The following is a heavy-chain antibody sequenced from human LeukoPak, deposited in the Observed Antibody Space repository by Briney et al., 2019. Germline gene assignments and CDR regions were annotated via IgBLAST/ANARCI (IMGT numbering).Heavy chain of an antibody. D-gene: IGHD3-22*01. J-gene: IGHJ4*02. CDR2: IIPIFGTT. V-gene: IGHV1-69*06. CDR3: ARDRLNYYDSSGYHPSYYFDY. Sequence: GASVKVSCKASGGTFSSYAISWVRQAPGQGLEWMGGIIPIFGTTNYAQKFQDRVTITADKSTSTAYMELSSLRSEDTAVYYCARDRLNYYDSSGYHPSYYFDYWGQGTLVTVSS. CDR1: GGTFSSYA.